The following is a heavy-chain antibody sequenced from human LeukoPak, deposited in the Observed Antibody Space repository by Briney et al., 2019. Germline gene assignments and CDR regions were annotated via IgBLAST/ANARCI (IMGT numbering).Heavy chain of an antibody. D-gene: IGHD1-26*01. CDR2: INHSGSA. V-gene: IGHV4-34*01. CDR1: GGSFSGYY. J-gene: IGHJ4*02. CDR3: ARSLGAKGANFDY. Sequence: SETLSLTCAVYGGSFSGYYWSWIRQPPGKGLEWIGEINHSGSANYNPSLKSRVTISVDTSKNQFSLKLSSVTAADTAVYYCARSLGAKGANFDYWGQGTLVTVSS.